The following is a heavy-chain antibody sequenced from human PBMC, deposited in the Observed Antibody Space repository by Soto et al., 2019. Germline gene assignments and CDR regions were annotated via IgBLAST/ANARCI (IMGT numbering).Heavy chain of an antibody. V-gene: IGHV3-23*01. CDR3: AKESDIMGFGELWFDY. Sequence: EVQLLESGGGLVQPGGSLRLSCAASGFTFSSYAMSWVRQAPGKGLEWVSAISGSGGSTYYADSVKGRFTISRDNSKNTLYLQMNSLRAEDTAVYYCAKESDIMGFGELWFDYWGQGTLVTVSS. CDR1: GFTFSSYA. D-gene: IGHD3-10*01. J-gene: IGHJ4*02. CDR2: ISGSGGST.